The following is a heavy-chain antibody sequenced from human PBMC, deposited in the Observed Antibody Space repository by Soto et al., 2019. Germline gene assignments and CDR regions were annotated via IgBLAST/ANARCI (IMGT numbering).Heavy chain of an antibody. J-gene: IGHJ4*02. Sequence: GGSLRLSCAASGFVFRSYWMSWVRQAPGKGLEWVANINQDGSEKYYVDSVRGRFIISRDNAENSLYLQMNNLRAEDTALYYCARDGVAAGLYLDNWGQGTQVTVSS. CDR2: INQDGSEK. CDR3: ARDGVAAGLYLDN. D-gene: IGHD2-15*01. V-gene: IGHV3-7*01. CDR1: GFVFRSYW.